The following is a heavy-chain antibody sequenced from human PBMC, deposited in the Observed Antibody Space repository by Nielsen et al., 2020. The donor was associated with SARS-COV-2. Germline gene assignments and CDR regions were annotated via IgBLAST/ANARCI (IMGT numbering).Heavy chain of an antibody. J-gene: IGHJ4*02. CDR2: INPSSGGT. Sequence: ASVKVSCKASGYTFTGYYMHWVRQAPGQGLEWMGWINPSSGGTNYAQKFQGWVTMTRDTSISTAYMELSRLRSDDTAVYYCARDRTSSSWASYDYWGQGTLVTVSS. V-gene: IGHV1-2*04. CDR1: GYTFTGYY. CDR3: ARDRTSSSWASYDY. D-gene: IGHD6-13*01.